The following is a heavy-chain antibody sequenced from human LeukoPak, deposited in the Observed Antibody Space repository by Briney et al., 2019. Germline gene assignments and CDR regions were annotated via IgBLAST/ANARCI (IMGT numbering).Heavy chain of an antibody. CDR2: LYPGDSDL. CDR1: GYSFISYW. D-gene: IGHD2/OR15-2a*01. J-gene: IGHJ3*01. CDR3: ARLSNPGSMGAFDV. Sequence: GESLKISCKASGYSFISYWLAWARPMPGKGLEWVGLLYPGDSDLRYSPSLQGQVAFSVDKSSSTAYLQWSSLKASDTAMYSCARLSNPGSMGAFDVWGQGTMVTVSS. V-gene: IGHV5-51*01.